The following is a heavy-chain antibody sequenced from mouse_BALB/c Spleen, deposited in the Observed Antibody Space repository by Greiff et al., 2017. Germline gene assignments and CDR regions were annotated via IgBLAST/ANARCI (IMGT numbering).Heavy chain of an antibody. V-gene: IGHV3-2*02. CDR3: ARGYDGYY. D-gene: IGHD2-3*01. J-gene: IGHJ2*01. CDR2: ISYSGST. Sequence: ESGPGLVKPSQSLSLTCTVTGYSITSDYAWNWIRQFPGNKLEWMGYISYSGSTSYNPSLKSRISITRDTSKSQFFLQLNSVTTEDTATYYCARGYDGYYWGQGTTLTVSS. CDR1: GYSITSDYA.